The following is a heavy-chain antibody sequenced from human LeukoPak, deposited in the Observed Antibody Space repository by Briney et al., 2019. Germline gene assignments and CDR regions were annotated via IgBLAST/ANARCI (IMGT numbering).Heavy chain of an antibody. CDR3: ARDRYYDSSGYYPPPYYYYGMDV. D-gene: IGHD3-22*01. V-gene: IGHV1-3*01. Sequence: ASVNVSCKASGYTFTSYAMHWVRQAPGQRLEWMGWINAGNGNTKYSQKFQGRVTITRDTSASTAYMELSSLRSDDTAVYYCARDRYYDSSGYYPPPYYYYGMDVWGQGTTVTVSS. J-gene: IGHJ6*02. CDR2: INAGNGNT. CDR1: GYTFTSYA.